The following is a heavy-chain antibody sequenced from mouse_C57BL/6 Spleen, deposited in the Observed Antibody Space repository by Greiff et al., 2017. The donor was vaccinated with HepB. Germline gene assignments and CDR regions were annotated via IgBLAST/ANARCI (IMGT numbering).Heavy chain of an antibody. CDR2: IRNKANGYTT. J-gene: IGHJ3*01. CDR1: GFTFTDYY. V-gene: IGHV7-3*01. CDR3: ARDYDGGAAY. Sequence: EVHLVESGGGLVQPGGSLSLSCAASGFTFTDYYMSWVRQPPGKALEWLGFIRNKANGYTTEYSASVKGRFTISRDNSQSILYLQMNALRAEDSATYYCARDYDGGAAYWGQGTLVTVSA. D-gene: IGHD2-4*01.